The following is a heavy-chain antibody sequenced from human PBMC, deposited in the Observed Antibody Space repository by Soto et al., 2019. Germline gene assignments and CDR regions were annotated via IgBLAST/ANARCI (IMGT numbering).Heavy chain of an antibody. CDR1: GGSIRRYY. D-gene: IGHD3-22*01. V-gene: IGHV4-59*01. Sequence: TETLSLTFTVHGGSIRRYYWSWMRKAPGKGLEWIGYIYYSGSTNYNPSLKSRVTISVDTSKNQFSLKLSSVTAADTAVYYCARAEIYYDSSGYVYAFDIWGQGTMVT. CDR2: IYYSGST. J-gene: IGHJ3*02. CDR3: ARAEIYYDSSGYVYAFDI.